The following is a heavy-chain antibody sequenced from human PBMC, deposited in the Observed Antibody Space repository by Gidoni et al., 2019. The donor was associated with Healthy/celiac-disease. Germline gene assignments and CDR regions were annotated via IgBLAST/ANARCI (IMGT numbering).Heavy chain of an antibody. CDR1: GYPFTGYY. CDR3: AREPSVDIAEEK. CDR2: INPNSGGT. Sequence: QVQLVQSGAEVKKPVASVMVSCKASGYPFTGYYMHWVRQAPGQGLEWMEWINPNSGGTNYAQKFQGRVTMTRDRSISTDYMEQSRLRSDDTAVYYCAREPSVDIAEEKWGQGTLVTVSS. V-gene: IGHV1-2*02. D-gene: IGHD6-13*01. J-gene: IGHJ4*02.